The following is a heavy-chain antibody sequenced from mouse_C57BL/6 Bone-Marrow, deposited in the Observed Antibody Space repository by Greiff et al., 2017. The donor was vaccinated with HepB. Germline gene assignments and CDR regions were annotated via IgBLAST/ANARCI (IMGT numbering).Heavy chain of an antibody. CDR1: GYTFTSYW. D-gene: IGHD1-1*01. J-gene: IGHJ4*01. CDR2: IHPNSGST. CDR3: ATPFITTVVATDYAMDY. Sequence: VKLQQPGAELVKPGASVKLSCKASGYTFTSYWMHWVKQRPGQGLEWIGMIHPNSGSTNYNEKFKSKATLTVDKSSSTAYMQLSSLTSEDSAVYYCATPFITTVVATDYAMDYWGQGTSVTVSS. V-gene: IGHV1-64*01.